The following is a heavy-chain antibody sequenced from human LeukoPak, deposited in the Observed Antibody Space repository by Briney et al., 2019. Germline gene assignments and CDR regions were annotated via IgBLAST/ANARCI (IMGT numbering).Heavy chain of an antibody. J-gene: IGHJ4*02. D-gene: IGHD5-12*01. V-gene: IGHV3-23*01. CDR2: ISADGGGT. CDR1: GFTFSNYA. CDR3: ARDMGGYTGN. Sequence: GGSLRLSCAASGFTFSNYAMSWVRQAPGKGPEWVSGISADGGGTYYADSVRGRFTISRDSFKDTVSLQMNSLRAEDTAVYYCARDMGGYTGNWGQGTLVTVSS.